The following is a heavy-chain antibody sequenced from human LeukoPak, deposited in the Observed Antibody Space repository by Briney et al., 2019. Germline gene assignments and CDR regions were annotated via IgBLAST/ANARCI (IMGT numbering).Heavy chain of an antibody. Sequence: ASVKVSCKASGGTFSSYAISWVRQAPGQGLEWMGGIIPIFGTANYAQKFQGRVTITADESTSTAYMELSSLRSEDTAVYYCARNLAYYDFSTYYYYYMDVWGKGTTVTVSS. CDR1: GGTFSSYA. V-gene: IGHV1-69*13. CDR3: ARNLAYYDFSTYYYYYMDV. D-gene: IGHD3-3*01. J-gene: IGHJ6*03. CDR2: IIPIFGTA.